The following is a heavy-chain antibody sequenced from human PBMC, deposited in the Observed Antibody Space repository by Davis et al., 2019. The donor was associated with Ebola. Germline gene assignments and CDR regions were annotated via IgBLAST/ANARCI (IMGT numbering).Heavy chain of an antibody. V-gene: IGHV3-30*04. Sequence: GESLKISCAASGFTFSSYAMHWVRQAPGKGLEWVAVISYDGSNKYYADSVKGRFTISRDNSKNSLYLQMNSLRAEDTAVYYCARDRTMVQGAPPYYWGQGTLVTVSS. CDR2: ISYDGSNK. CDR3: ARDRTMVQGAPPYY. D-gene: IGHD3-10*01. J-gene: IGHJ4*02. CDR1: GFTFSSYA.